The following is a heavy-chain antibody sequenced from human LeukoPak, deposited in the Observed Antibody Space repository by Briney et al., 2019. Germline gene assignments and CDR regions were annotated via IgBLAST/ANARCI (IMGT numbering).Heavy chain of an antibody. J-gene: IGHJ4*02. CDR3: ARDVETEQWLVRGGFDY. CDR2: IYSGGST. Sequence: SGGSLRLSCAASGFTVSSNYMSWVRQAPGKGLEWVSVIYSGGSTFYADSVKGRFTISRGNSKNTLYLQMNSLRAEDTAVYYCARDVETEQWLVRGGFDYWGQGTLVTVSS. V-gene: IGHV3-66*01. D-gene: IGHD6-19*01. CDR1: GFTVSSNY.